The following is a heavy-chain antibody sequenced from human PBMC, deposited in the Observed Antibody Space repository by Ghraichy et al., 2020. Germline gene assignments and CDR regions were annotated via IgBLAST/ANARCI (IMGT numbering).Heavy chain of an antibody. J-gene: IGHJ3*02. CDR3: ARTVPAANNDAFDI. CDR1: GGSISSSGYY. Sequence: SQTLSLTCTVSGGSISSSGYYWGWTRQPPGKGLEWMASINYSGRNYYNPSLKSRVTISVDTSKNQVSLKLNSVTAAETAVYNFARTVPAANNDAFDIWGQGTMVTVSS. V-gene: IGHV4-39*07. CDR2: INYSGRN. D-gene: IGHD2-2*01.